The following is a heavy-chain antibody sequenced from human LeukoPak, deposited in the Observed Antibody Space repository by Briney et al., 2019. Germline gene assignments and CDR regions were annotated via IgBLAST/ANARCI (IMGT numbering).Heavy chain of an antibody. Sequence: PGGSLRLSWAASGFTFRSYAMSWVRQAPGKGLEWVSDISGRDGSTHYADSVKGRFTISRDNSKNTLYLQMNSLRAEDTAVYYCAKSGLNRFDYWGQGTQVTASS. D-gene: IGHD2-15*01. CDR1: GFTFRSYA. J-gene: IGHJ4*02. CDR2: ISGRDGST. V-gene: IGHV3-23*01. CDR3: AKSGLNRFDY.